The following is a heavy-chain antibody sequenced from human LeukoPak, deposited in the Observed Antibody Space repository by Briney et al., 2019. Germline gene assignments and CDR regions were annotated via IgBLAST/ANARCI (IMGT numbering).Heavy chain of an antibody. Sequence: SETLSLTCAVYGGSFSGYYWSWIRQPPGKGLEWIGEINHSGSTNYNPSLKSRVTISVDTSKNQCSLRLSSVTAADTAVYYCARSSLLAGARFDPWGQGTLVTVSS. J-gene: IGHJ5*02. CDR2: INHSGST. CDR3: ARSSLLAGARFDP. D-gene: IGHD7-27*01. CDR1: GGSFSGYY. V-gene: IGHV4-34*01.